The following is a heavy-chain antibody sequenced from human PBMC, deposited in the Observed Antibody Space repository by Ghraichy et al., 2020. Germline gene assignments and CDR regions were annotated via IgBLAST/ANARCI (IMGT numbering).Heavy chain of an antibody. CDR1: GFTFNSYE. V-gene: IGHV3-48*03. Sequence: GGSLRLSCVASGFTFNSYEMNWVRQAPGKGLEWVSFITSRGSAIYYADSVKGRFTISRDSAKSSLYLQMNSLRAEDTAVYYCAKGRGGAWGDAMDVWSQGTTVTVSS. CDR3: AKGRGGAWGDAMDV. CDR2: ITSRGSAI. D-gene: IGHD7-27*01. J-gene: IGHJ6*02.